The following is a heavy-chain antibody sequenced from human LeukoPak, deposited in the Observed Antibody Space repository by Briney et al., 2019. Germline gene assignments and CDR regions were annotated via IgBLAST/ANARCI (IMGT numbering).Heavy chain of an antibody. CDR3: ATSAVKDDSSGRAFDI. D-gene: IGHD3-22*01. CDR2: ISAYNGNT. J-gene: IGHJ3*02. Sequence: ASVKVSCKASGYTFTSYGISWVRQAPGQGLEWMGWISAYNGNTNYAQKLQGRVTMTTDTSTSTAYMELRSLRSDDTAVYYCATSAVKDDSSGRAFDIWGQGTMVTVSS. CDR1: GYTFTSYG. V-gene: IGHV1-18*01.